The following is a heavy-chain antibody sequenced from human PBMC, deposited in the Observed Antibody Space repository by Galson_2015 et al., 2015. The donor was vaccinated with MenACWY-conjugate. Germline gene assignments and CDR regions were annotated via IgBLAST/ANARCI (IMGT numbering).Heavy chain of an antibody. Sequence: SVKVSCKASGYTFTSFDINWVRQATGQGLEWMGWIHPTSGNTGYAQKFQGRVTVTRDPSISTAYMELSSLGSEDPAVYYCARGRGWAAAGMVCYFDYWGQGTLVTVSS. CDR1: GYTFTSFD. D-gene: IGHD6-25*01. J-gene: IGHJ4*02. CDR2: IHPTSGNT. V-gene: IGHV1-8*01. CDR3: ARGRGWAAAGMVCYFDY.